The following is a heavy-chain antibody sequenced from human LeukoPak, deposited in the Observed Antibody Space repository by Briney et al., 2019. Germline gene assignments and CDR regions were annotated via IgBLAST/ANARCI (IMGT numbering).Heavy chain of an antibody. CDR3: AKDRGSGWYFDY. CDR1: GFTFSSYE. Sequence: TGGSLRLSCAASGFTFSSYEMNWVRQAPGKGLEWVSYISSSGTTIYYPDSVKGRFTISRDNAKNSLYLQMNSLRAEDTAVYYCAKDRGSGWYFDYWGQGTLVTVSS. D-gene: IGHD6-19*01. V-gene: IGHV3-48*03. J-gene: IGHJ4*02. CDR2: ISSSGTTI.